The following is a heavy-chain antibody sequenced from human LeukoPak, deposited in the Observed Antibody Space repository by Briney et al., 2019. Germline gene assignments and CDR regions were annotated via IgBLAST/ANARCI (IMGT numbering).Heavy chain of an antibody. D-gene: IGHD3-22*01. CDR2: ISGSSIYI. J-gene: IGHJ4*02. CDR3: ARENYYDSSGYYYFDY. CDR1: GFTFSAYS. V-gene: IGHV3-21*01. Sequence: GGSLRLSCATSGFTFSAYSMNWVRQAPGKGLEWVSSISGSSIYINYADSVKGRFTISSDNAKNSLYLQMNSLRAEDTAVYYCARENYYDSSGYYYFDYWGQGTLVTVSS.